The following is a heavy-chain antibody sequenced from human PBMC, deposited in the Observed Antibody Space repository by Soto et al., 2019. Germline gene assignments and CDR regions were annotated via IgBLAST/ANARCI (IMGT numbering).Heavy chain of an antibody. J-gene: IGHJ4*02. Sequence: PGGSLRLSFAASGFTFTGHPLSWVPQAPGKGLEWVSGISGESATIDYADSVKGRFTISRDYSDNTVYLQMNSLRAEDTAVYHCVKINWNDNNDCWGQGTRVTVSS. V-gene: IGHV3-23*01. CDR1: GFTFTGHP. CDR2: ISGESATI. D-gene: IGHD1-20*01. CDR3: VKINWNDNNDC.